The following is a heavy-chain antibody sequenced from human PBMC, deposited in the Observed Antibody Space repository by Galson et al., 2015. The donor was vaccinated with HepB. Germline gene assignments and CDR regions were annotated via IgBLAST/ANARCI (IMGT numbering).Heavy chain of an antibody. D-gene: IGHD4-17*01. J-gene: IGHJ5*02. V-gene: IGHV3-30*04. CDR2: ISYDGSNK. Sequence: SLRLSCAASGFTFSSYAMHWVRQAPGKGLEWVAVISYDGSNKYYADSVKGRFTISRDNSKNTLYLQMNSLRAEDTAVYYCARDLLNNDYGDLGIRNWFDPWGQGTLVTVSS. CDR3: ARDLLNNDYGDLGIRNWFDP. CDR1: GFTFSSYA.